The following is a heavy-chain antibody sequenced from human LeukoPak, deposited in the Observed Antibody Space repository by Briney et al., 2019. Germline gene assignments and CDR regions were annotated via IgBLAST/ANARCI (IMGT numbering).Heavy chain of an antibody. Sequence: GGSLRLSCAASGFTFSSHWMTWVRQAPGKGLEWVANISQDGSERYYVDSVKGRFTISRDNAKNSLYLQMNSLRAEDTAVYYCARDSEYSSSFAFDIWGQGTMVTVSS. D-gene: IGHD6-13*01. CDR2: ISQDGSER. V-gene: IGHV3-7*01. J-gene: IGHJ3*02. CDR1: GFTFSSHW. CDR3: ARDSEYSSSFAFDI.